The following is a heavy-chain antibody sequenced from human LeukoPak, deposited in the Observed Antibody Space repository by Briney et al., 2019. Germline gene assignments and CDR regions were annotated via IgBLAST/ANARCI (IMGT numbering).Heavy chain of an antibody. Sequence: GGSLRLSCAASGFTFSSYAMSWVRQAPGKGLECISGFSGSGGSTYYADSVKGRFTISRDNSKNTLYLQMNSLRAEDTAVYYCVTEVSGSFPTWGQGTLVTVSS. V-gene: IGHV3-23*01. CDR2: FSGSGGST. D-gene: IGHD1-26*01. CDR3: VTEVSGSFPT. CDR1: GFTFSSYA. J-gene: IGHJ4*02.